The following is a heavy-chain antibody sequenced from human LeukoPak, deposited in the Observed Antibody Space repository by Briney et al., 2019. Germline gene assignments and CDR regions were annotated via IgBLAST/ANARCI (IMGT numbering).Heavy chain of an antibody. D-gene: IGHD5-24*01. CDR1: GFNFTTRG. Sequence: PGRSLRLSCTASGFNFTTRGMHWVRQAPGKGLEWVAAISRDGSIKDYADSMKGRFTISRDNSKNTLYLQMSRLRLEDTSVYYCAKDLDGYTFESWGHGTLVTVYS. CDR3: AKDLDGYTFES. V-gene: IGHV3-30*18. J-gene: IGHJ4*01. CDR2: ISRDGSIK.